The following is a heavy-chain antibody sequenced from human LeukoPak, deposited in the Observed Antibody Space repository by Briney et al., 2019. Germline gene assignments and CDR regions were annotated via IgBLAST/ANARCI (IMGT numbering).Heavy chain of an antibody. J-gene: IGHJ5*02. CDR3: ARDMGYGANWFDP. V-gene: IGHV4-61*01. CDR2: IHYSGST. Sequence: SETLSLTCTVSGGSVISGSYYWSWIRQPPGQGLEWIGYIHYSGSTNYNPSLKSRVTISVDTSKNQFSLKLSSVTAADAAVYYCARDMGYGANWFDPWGQGTLVTVSS. CDR1: GGSVISGSYY. D-gene: IGHD1-26*01.